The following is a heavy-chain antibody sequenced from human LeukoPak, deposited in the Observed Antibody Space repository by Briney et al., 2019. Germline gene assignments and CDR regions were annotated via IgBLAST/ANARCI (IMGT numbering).Heavy chain of an antibody. CDR2: ISAYNGNT. CDR1: GYSFTTFG. V-gene: IGHV1-18*01. D-gene: IGHD1-26*01. J-gene: IGHJ3*02. Sequence: ASVKVSCKASGYSFTTFGITWVRQAPGQGLEWMGWISAYNGNTNYAQKLQGRVTMTTDTSTSTAYMEMRSLRSDATAIYYCARGIDSGSPPLGTFEIWGQGTMVTVSS. CDR3: ARGIDSGSPPLGTFEI.